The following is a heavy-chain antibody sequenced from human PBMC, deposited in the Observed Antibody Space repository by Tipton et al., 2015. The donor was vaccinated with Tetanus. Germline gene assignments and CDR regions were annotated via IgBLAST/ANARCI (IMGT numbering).Heavy chain of an antibody. D-gene: IGHD3-22*01. Sequence: QVQLVQSGAELKKPGASVKVSCTASGYTFTGYYMYWVRQAPGQGLEWVGWIDPNSGDTIYAQNFQGRVPMTRDTSISTVYMELGRLRSDDTAVYYCARDRGDYIYYGMDVWGPGTTVTVSS. CDR3: ARDRGDYIYYGMDV. V-gene: IGHV1-2*02. J-gene: IGHJ6*02. CDR2: IDPNSGDT. CDR1: GYTFTGYY.